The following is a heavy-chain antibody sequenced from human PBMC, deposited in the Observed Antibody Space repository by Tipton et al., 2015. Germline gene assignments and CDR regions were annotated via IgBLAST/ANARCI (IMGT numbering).Heavy chain of an antibody. CDR2: LSYSGKT. D-gene: IGHD2-2*03. CDR3: ARQTYGYCTSSNCYDGAFDI. CDR1: GGSISSSSYS. J-gene: IGHJ3*02. V-gene: IGHV4-39*01. Sequence: TLSLTCTVSGGSISSSSYSWGWIRQPPGKGLEWIGSLSYSGKTDYNPPLRSRVTISVDASKNQFSLRLSSVTAADTAVYYCARQTYGYCTSSNCYDGAFDIWGQGTVVTVSP.